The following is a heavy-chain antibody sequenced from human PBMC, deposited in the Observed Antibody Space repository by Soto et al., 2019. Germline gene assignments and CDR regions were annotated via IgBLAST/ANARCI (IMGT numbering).Heavy chain of an antibody. V-gene: IGHV2-5*02. CDR2: IYWDDDK. Sequence: QITLKESSPTLVKPTQTLTLTCTFSGFSLSTTGEGVGWIRQPPGKALEWRALIYWDDDKRYSPSLKSRLTITKDTSKNQRVLTRSSMDPVDSATYYRAPRSNITVGYLFDYWGQGTLVTVSS. D-gene: IGHD1-26*01. CDR3: APRSNITVGYLFDY. CDR1: GFSLSTTGEG. J-gene: IGHJ4*02.